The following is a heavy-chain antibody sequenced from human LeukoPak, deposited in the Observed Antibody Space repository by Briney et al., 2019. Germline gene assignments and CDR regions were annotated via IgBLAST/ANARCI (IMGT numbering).Heavy chain of an antibody. J-gene: IGHJ6*02. Sequence: GASVRVSCKASGYTFTSYGISWVRQAPGQGLEWMGWISAYNGNTNYAQKLQGRVTMTTDTSTSTAYMELRSLRSDDTAVYYCAVVPAATYYYYGMDVWGQGTTVTVFS. CDR1: GYTFTSYG. D-gene: IGHD2-2*01. CDR3: AVVPAATYYYYGMDV. V-gene: IGHV1-18*01. CDR2: ISAYNGNT.